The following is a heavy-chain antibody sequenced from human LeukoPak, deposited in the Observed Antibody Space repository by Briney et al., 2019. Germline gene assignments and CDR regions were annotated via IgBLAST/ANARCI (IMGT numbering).Heavy chain of an antibody. J-gene: IGHJ4*02. CDR3: ARGHYDSSGYYY. V-gene: IGHV4-34*01. CDR2: NNHSGST. Sequence: SETLSLTCAVYGGSFSGYYWSWIRQPPGKGLEWIGENNHSGSTNYNPTLKSRVTISVDTSKNQFSLKLSSVTAADTAVYYCARGHYDSSGYYYWGQGTLVTVSS. D-gene: IGHD3-22*01. CDR1: GGSFSGYY.